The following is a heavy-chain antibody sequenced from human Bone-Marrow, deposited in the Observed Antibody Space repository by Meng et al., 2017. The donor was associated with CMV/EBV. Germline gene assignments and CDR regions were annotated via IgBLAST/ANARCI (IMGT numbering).Heavy chain of an antibody. CDR3: AREGLLYSDPFDY. CDR1: GFTFSSYS. V-gene: IGHV3-21*01. Sequence: GGSLRLSCAASGFTFSSYSMNWVRQAPGKGLEWVSSISSSSSYIYYADSVKGRFTISRDNAKNSLYLQMNSLRAEDTAVYYCAREGLLYSDPFDYWGQGTLVTVSS. J-gene: IGHJ4*02. CDR2: ISSSSSYI. D-gene: IGHD3-3*01.